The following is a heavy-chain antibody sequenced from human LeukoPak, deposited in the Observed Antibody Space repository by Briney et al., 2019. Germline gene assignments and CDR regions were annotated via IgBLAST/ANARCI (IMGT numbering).Heavy chain of an antibody. CDR1: GFTFSSYS. D-gene: IGHD5-18*01. CDR2: ISSSSSTI. Sequence: GGSLRLSCAASGFTFSSYSMNWVRQAPGKGLEWVSYISSSSSTIYYADSVKGRFTISRDNAKNSLYLQMNSLRAGDTAVYYCARDNGYSYENWFDPWGQGTLVTVSS. CDR3: ARDNGYSYENWFDP. J-gene: IGHJ5*02. V-gene: IGHV3-48*01.